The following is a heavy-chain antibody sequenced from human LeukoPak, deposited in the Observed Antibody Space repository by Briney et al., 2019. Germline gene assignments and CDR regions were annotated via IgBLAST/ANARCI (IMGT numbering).Heavy chain of an antibody. CDR2: IYYSGST. J-gene: IGHJ1*01. CDR1: GGSFSSYY. CDR3: ASFFGIAVAGASFQH. V-gene: IGHV4-59*12. Sequence: PSETLSLTCTVSGGSFSSYYWSWIRQPPGKGLEWIGYIYYSGSTNYNPSLKSGVTISVDTSKNRFSLKLSSVTAGDTAVYFGASFFGIAVAGASFQHWGQGTLVTVSS. D-gene: IGHD6-19*01.